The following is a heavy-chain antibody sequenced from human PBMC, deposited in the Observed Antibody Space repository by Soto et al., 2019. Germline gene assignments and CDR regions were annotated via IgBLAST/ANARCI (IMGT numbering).Heavy chain of an antibody. J-gene: IGHJ5*02. CDR1: GGSFSGYY. V-gene: IGHV4-34*01. CDR2: INHSGST. CDR3: ATSGYYGRDWFDP. D-gene: IGHD3-22*01. Sequence: SETLSLTCAVYGGSFSGYYWSWIRQPPGKGLEWIGEINHSGSTNYNPSLKSRVTISVDTSKNQFSLKLSSVTAADTAVYYCATSGYYGRDWFDPWGQGTLVTVSS.